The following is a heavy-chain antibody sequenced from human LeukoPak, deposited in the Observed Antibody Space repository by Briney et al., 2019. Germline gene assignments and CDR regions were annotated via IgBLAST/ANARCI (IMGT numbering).Heavy chain of an antibody. CDR3: ARGWSYDSSGWLAFDI. V-gene: IGHV1-69*05. D-gene: IGHD3-22*01. Sequence: ASVKVSCKASGGTFSNYAISWVRQAPGQGLEWMGGIISLYGTAKYIQKFQDRVSITTDESTSTAYMELSSLRSEDTAVYYCARGWSYDSSGWLAFDIWGQGTMVTVSS. CDR2: IISLYGTA. CDR1: GGTFSNYA. J-gene: IGHJ3*02.